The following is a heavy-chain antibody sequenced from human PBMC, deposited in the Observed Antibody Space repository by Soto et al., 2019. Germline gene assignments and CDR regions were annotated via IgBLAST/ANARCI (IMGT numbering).Heavy chain of an antibody. D-gene: IGHD3-10*01. CDR1: GGSISSGDYY. CDR3: ARGRALLLWFGEYNWFDP. CDR2: IYYSGST. J-gene: IGHJ5*02. V-gene: IGHV4-30-4*01. Sequence: SETLSLTCTVSGGSISSGDYYWSWIRQPPGKGLEWIGYIYYSGSTYYNPSLKSRVTISVDTSKNQFSLKLSSVTAADTAVYYCARGRALLLWFGEYNWFDPWGQGTLVT.